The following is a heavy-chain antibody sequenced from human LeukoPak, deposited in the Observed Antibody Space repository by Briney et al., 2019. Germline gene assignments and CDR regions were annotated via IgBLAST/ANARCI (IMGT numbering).Heavy chain of an antibody. CDR1: GFTLSSYD. Sequence: GGALRLSCAASGFTLSSYDMTWVRQAPGRGLEWVSSIRPSGDNTYYGDSVKGRFTISRDNSKNTVYLQMNNMRVDDTAVYYCARVAGWHWFDPWGQGTLVTVSS. CDR3: ARVAGWHWFDP. J-gene: IGHJ5*02. D-gene: IGHD6-19*01. CDR2: IRPSGDNT. V-gene: IGHV3-23*01.